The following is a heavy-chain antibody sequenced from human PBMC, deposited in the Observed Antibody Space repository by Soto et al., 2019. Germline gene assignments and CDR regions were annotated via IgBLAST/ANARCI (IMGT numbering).Heavy chain of an antibody. J-gene: IGHJ6*02. CDR1: GGSISSGDYY. D-gene: IGHD3-22*01. CDR2: IYYSGST. V-gene: IGHV4-30-4*01. CDR3: ARGARDSSGYYYVGGSDYYYYGMDV. Sequence: SETLSLTCTVSGGSISSGDYYWSWIRQPPGTGLEWIGYIYYSGSTYYNPSLKSRVTISVDTSKNQFSLKLSSVTAADTAVYYCARGARDSSGYYYVGGSDYYYYGMDVWGQGTTVT.